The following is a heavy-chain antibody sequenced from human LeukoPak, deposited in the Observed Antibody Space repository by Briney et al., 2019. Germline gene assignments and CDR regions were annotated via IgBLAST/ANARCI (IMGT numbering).Heavy chain of an antibody. D-gene: IGHD2-15*01. CDR2: IKSISDGGTT. CDR1: GFTFSNAW. J-gene: IGHJ3*02. V-gene: IGHV3-15*01. Sequence: GGSLRLSCAASGFTFSNAWMSWVRQAPGRGLEWIGRIKSISDGGTTDYAAPLKGRFTISRDDSENTLYLQMRSLKTEDTAIYYCTTRMSDIWGQGTMVTVSS. CDR3: TTRMSDI.